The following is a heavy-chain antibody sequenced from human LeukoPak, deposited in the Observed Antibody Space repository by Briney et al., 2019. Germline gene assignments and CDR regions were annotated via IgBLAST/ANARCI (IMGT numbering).Heavy chain of an antibody. Sequence: SETLSLTCTVSGGSVSSGSYYWSWIRQPPGKGLEWIGYIYYSGSTNYNPSLKSRVTISVDTSKNQFSLKLSSVTAADTAVYYCASGVVVAATASFDPWGQGTLATVSS. CDR3: ASGVVVAATASFDP. CDR1: GGSVSSGSYY. V-gene: IGHV4-61*01. CDR2: IYYSGST. D-gene: IGHD2-15*01. J-gene: IGHJ5*02.